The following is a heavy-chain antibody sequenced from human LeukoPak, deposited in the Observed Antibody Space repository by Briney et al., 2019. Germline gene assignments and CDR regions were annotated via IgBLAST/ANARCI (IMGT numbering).Heavy chain of an antibody. J-gene: IGHJ4*02. CDR3: ARGYGLLDY. D-gene: IGHD5-12*01. V-gene: IGHV4-59*01. CDR1: GGSISSYY. CDR2: IYYSGST. Sequence: RASETLSLTCTVSGGSISSYYWSWIRQPPGKGLEWIGYIYYSGSTNYNPSLKSRVTIPVDTSKNQFSLKLSSVTAADTAVYYCARGYGLLDYWGQGTLVTVSS.